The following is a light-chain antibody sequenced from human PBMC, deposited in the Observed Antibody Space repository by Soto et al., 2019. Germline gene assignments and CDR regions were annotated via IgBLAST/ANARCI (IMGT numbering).Light chain of an antibody. Sequence: QSALTQPASVSGSPGQSITISCIGTSSDVGGYNYVSWYQHHPGKAPKLMIYDVSYRPSGVSNRFSGSKSGNTASLTTSGLQAEDEADYYCSSYTSSNTYVFGPGTKVTVL. V-gene: IGLV2-14*01. CDR2: DVS. CDR1: SSDVGGYNY. CDR3: SSYTSSNTYV. J-gene: IGLJ1*01.